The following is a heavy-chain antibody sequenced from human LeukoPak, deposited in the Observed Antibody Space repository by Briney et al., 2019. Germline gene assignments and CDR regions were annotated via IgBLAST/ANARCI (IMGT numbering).Heavy chain of an antibody. CDR3: ATNCYQYTYGNNCFDY. J-gene: IGHJ4*01. D-gene: IGHD5-18*01. CDR1: GYTFTSNY. Sequence: ASVKVSCKASGYTFTSNYIHWVRQAPGQGLEWMGWMNPNSGKTGYAQKFQGRVTMTRNTSTSTAYMELSSLRSEDTAVYYCATNCYQYTYGNNCFDYWGHGTLVTVSS. CDR2: MNPNSGKT. V-gene: IGHV1-8*02.